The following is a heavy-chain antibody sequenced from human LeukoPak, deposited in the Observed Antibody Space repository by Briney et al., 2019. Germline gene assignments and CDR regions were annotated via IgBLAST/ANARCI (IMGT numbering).Heavy chain of an antibody. V-gene: IGHV4-34*01. CDR3: ARGQLYDY. Sequence: ESSETLPLTCAVYGGSFSGYYWSWVRQPPGKGLEWIGEINHSGSTNYNPSLKSRVTISVDTSKNQFSLKLSSVTAADTAVYYCARGQLYDYWGQGTLVTVSS. CDR1: GGSFSGYY. J-gene: IGHJ4*02. D-gene: IGHD2-2*01. CDR2: INHSGST.